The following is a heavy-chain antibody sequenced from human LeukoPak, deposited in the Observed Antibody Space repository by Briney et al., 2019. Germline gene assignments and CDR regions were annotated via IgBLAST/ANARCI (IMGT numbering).Heavy chain of an antibody. CDR3: AREYMIFGVVIRGYYMDV. CDR2: ISVYKGNR. J-gene: IGHJ6*03. D-gene: IGHD3-3*01. CDR1: GYTFTRYG. V-gene: IGHV1-18*01. Sequence: ASVKVSCKASGYTFTRYGITWVRQAPGRGLEWMGWISVYKGNRKAAQKLQDRRTMTTDTSTSTAYMELRSLRSDDTAVYYCAREYMIFGVVIRGYYMDVWGKGTPVTVSS.